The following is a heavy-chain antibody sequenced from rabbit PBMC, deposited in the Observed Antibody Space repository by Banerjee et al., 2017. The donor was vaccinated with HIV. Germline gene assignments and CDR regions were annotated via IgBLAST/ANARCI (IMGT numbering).Heavy chain of an antibody. CDR3: ARDGGRSVYTQYYFNL. D-gene: IGHD8-1*01. CDR2: IDNGDGST. CDR1: GFDFSSNV. Sequence: QEQLVESGGGLVQPEGSLTLTCKASGFDFSSNVMCWVRQAPGKRPEWIACIDNGDGSTYYANWVNGRFTISRSTSLNTVTLQMTSLTAADTATYFCARDGGRSVYTQYYFNLWGQGTLVTV. J-gene: IGHJ4*01. V-gene: IGHV1S47*01.